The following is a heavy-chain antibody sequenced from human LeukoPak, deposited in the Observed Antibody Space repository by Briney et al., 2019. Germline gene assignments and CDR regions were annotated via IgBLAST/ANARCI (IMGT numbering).Heavy chain of an antibody. V-gene: IGHV3-43D*03. Sequence: PGGSLRLSCAVSGFTFSSYWMSWVRQAPGKGLEWISLISWDGGTTYYADSVKGRFTISRDNSKNSVYLQMNSLRPEDTAIYYCTKGLRFAAALTPFDYWGQGTLVTVSS. D-gene: IGHD6-13*01. CDR1: GFTFSSYW. CDR2: ISWDGGTT. J-gene: IGHJ4*02. CDR3: TKGLRFAAALTPFDY.